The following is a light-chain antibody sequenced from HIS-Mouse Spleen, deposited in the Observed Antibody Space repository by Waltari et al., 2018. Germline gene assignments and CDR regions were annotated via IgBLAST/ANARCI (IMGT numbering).Light chain of an antibody. CDR1: SSNIGSNY. Sequence: QSVLTQPPSASGTPGQRVTISCSGSSSNIGSNYVYWYQQLPGTAPKLLIYRNQQRPSGVPDRFSGSRAGTSASLAISGVRSEDEADYYCAAWDDSLSGPVFGGGTKLTVL. V-gene: IGLV1-47*01. CDR3: AAWDDSLSGPV. J-gene: IGLJ3*02. CDR2: RNQ.